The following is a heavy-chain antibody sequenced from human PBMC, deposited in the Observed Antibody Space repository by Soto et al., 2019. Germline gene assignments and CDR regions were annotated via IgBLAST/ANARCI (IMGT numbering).Heavy chain of an antibody. J-gene: IGHJ4*02. CDR1: GFTFSSYW. CDR2: IKQDGSEK. Sequence: GGSLRLSCAASGFTFSSYWMSWVRQAPGKGLEWVANIKQDGSEKYYVDSVKGRFTISRDNAKNSLYLQMNSLRAEDTAVYYCARDSLPVLLWFGELFFDYWGQGTLVTVSS. CDR3: ARDSLPVLLWFGELFFDY. V-gene: IGHV3-7*04. D-gene: IGHD3-10*01.